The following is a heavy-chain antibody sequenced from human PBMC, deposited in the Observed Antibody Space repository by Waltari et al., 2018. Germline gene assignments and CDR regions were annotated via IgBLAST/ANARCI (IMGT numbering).Heavy chain of an antibody. CDR3: ARKSIAVAGYGMDV. V-gene: IGHV3-66*02. Sequence: EVQLVESGGGLVQPGGSLRLSCAASGFTASSTYMSWVRRAPGKGLEWVSVIYSGGSTYYADSVKGRFTISRDNSKNTLYLQMNSLRAEDTAVYYCARKSIAVAGYGMDVWGQGTTVTVSS. CDR2: IYSGGST. J-gene: IGHJ6*02. CDR1: GFTASSTY. D-gene: IGHD6-19*01.